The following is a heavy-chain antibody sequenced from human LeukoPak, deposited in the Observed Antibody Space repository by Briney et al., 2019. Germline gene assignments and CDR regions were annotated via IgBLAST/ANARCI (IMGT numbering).Heavy chain of an antibody. CDR2: ISSSSSTI. V-gene: IGHV3-48*01. CDR3: ARGLLYDFEVVGMDV. D-gene: IGHD3-3*01. CDR1: GFTFSSYS. Sequence: PGGSLRLSCEASGFTFSSYSMNWVRQAPGKGLEWVSYISSSSSTIYYADSVKGRFTISRDNAKNSLYLQMNSLRAEDTAVYYCARGLLYDFEVVGMDVWGKGTTVTVSS. J-gene: IGHJ6*04.